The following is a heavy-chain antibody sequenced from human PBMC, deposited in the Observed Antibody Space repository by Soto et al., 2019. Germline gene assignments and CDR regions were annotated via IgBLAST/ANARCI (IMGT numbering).Heavy chain of an antibody. CDR1: GAPITINY. CDR3: ARDAGGPYDH. D-gene: IGHD2-15*01. Sequence: SETLSLTCTVSGAPITINYWSWIRQAPGKGLEWIGYIYYSGSTTYNPSLKSRVTVSADTSKDQFSLKLNSVTAADTAVYYCARDAGGPYDHWGPGXLVTVYS. V-gene: IGHV4-59*01. J-gene: IGHJ4*01. CDR2: IYYSGST.